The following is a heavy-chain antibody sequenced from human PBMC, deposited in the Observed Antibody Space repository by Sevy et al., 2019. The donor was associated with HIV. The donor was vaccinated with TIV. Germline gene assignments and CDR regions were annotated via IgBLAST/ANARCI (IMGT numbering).Heavy chain of an antibody. J-gene: IGHJ3*02. Sequence: GGSLRLSCAASGFTFSSSSMNWVRQAPGKGLEWVSSISFSSNYIDYADSVKGRFTISRDNAKNSLFLQMNSLRAEDTAVYYCARDETWDAFDIWGQGTMVTVSS. CDR1: GFTFSSSS. CDR2: ISFSSNYI. CDR3: ARDETWDAFDI. V-gene: IGHV3-21*01.